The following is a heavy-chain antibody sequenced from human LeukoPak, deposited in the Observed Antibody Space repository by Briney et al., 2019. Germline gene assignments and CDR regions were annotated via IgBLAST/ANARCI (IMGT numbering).Heavy chain of an antibody. CDR1: GFTFNNYA. V-gene: IGHV3-23*01. CDR3: AKELAMIVVVTLGC. J-gene: IGHJ4*02. CDR2: ISGSGSNT. Sequence: GGSLRLSCAASGFTFNNYAMSWVRQAPGKGLEWVSGISGSGSNTYYADSVKGRFTISRDKSKNTLYLQMNSLRADDTAVYYCAKELAMIVVVTLGCWGQGTLVTVSS. D-gene: IGHD3-22*01.